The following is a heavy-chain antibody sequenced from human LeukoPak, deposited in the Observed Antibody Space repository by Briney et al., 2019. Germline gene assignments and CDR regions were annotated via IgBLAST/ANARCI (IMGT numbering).Heavy chain of an antibody. D-gene: IGHD6-13*01. Sequence: PGGSLRLSCAASGFTFSSYEMNWVRQAPGKGLEWVSGINWNGGRTGYADSMKGRFIISRDNAKNSLYLQVNSLRAEDTALYYCARDAVLRNIAAAGYFDYWGQGTLVTVSS. CDR1: GFTFSSYE. CDR2: INWNGGRT. CDR3: ARDAVLRNIAAAGYFDY. J-gene: IGHJ4*02. V-gene: IGHV3-20*04.